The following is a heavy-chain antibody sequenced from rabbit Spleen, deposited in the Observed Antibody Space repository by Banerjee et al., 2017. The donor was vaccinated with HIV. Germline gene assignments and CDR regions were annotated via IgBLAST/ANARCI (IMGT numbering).Heavy chain of an antibody. D-gene: IGHD8-1*01. CDR3: ASSSNYYQFNL. Sequence: QSLEESGGDLVKPGASLTLTCTASGFSFSSNYYMCWVRQAPGKGLEWIGTISTGGSTWYASWAKGRFTISKTSSTTVTLQMTSLTAADTATYFCASSSNYYQFNLWGPGTLVTVS. V-gene: IGHV1S40*01. CDR1: GFSFSSNYY. J-gene: IGHJ4*01. CDR2: ISTGGST.